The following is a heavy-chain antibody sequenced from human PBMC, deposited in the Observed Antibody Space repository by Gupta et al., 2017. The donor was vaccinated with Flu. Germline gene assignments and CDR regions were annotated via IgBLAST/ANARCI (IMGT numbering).Heavy chain of an antibody. D-gene: IGHD3-3*01. CDR3: AKFAGVLELGSGSGWFDP. V-gene: IGHV3-23*01. CDR2: ISGSGNYT. Sequence: GKGLEWVSSISGSGNYTYHADSVKGRFTISRDNSKNTLYLQMNSLRVDDTAVYYCAKFAGVLELGSGSGWFDPWGQGTLVTVSS. J-gene: IGHJ5*02.